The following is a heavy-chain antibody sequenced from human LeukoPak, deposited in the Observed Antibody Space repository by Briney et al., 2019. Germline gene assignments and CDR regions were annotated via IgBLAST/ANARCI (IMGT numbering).Heavy chain of an antibody. D-gene: IGHD4-17*01. CDR3: ARDYGDY. V-gene: IGHV3-7*01. J-gene: IGHJ4*02. CDR2: MNRNGSEK. Sequence: PGGSLRLSCAASGFTFSNYWMNWVRQAPGKGLEWVDNMNRNGSEKYYVDSVKGRFTISRDNAKNTLYLQMNSLRAEDTAVYYCARDYGDYWGQGTLVTVSS. CDR1: GFTFSNYW.